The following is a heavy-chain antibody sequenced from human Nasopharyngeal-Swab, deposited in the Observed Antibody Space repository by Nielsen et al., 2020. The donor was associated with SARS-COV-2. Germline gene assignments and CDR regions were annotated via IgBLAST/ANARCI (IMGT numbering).Heavy chain of an antibody. CDR3: AKDGGNSGYYYYYYMDV. J-gene: IGHJ6*03. V-gene: IGHV3-30*18. CDR1: GFTFIIYV. CDR2: ISYDGSNK. D-gene: IGHD4-23*01. Sequence: GESLKISCAASGFTFIIYVMHWVRQAPGKGLEWVAVISYDGSNKYYADSVKGRFTISRDNSKNTLYLQMNSLRAEDTAVYYCAKDGGNSGYYYYYYMDVRGKGTTVTVSS.